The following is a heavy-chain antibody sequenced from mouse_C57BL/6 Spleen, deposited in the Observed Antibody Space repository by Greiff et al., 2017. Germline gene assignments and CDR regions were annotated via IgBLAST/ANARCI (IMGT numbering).Heavy chain of an antibody. Sequence: EVQRVESGGGLVQPGGSMKLSCAASGFTFSDAWMDWVRQSPEQGLEWVAEIRNKANNHATYYAESVKGRFTISRDDSKSSVYLQMNSLRAEDTGIYYCTRGYGNYLDYWGQGTTLTVSS. J-gene: IGHJ2*01. CDR1: GFTFSDAW. CDR2: IRNKANNHAT. V-gene: IGHV6-6*01. D-gene: IGHD2-1*01. CDR3: TRGYGNYLDY.